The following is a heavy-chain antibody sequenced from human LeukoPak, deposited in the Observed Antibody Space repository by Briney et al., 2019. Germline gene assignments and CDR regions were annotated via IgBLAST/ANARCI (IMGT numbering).Heavy chain of an antibody. V-gene: IGHV4-30-2*01. J-gene: IGHJ4*02. CDR2: IYHSGST. D-gene: IGHD6-19*01. CDR3: AREGWRGSGFNDY. CDR1: GGSISSGGYY. Sequence: PSETLSLTCTVSGGSISSGGYYWSWIRQPPGKGLEWIGYIYHSGSTYYNPSLKSRVTISVDRSKNQFSLKLSSVTAADTAVYYCAREGWRGSGFNDYWGQGTLVTVSS.